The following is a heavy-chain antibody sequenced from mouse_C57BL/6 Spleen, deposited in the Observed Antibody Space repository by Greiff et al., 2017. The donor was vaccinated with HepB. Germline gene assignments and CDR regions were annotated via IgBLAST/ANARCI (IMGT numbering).Heavy chain of an antibody. CDR2: INPNNGGT. CDR1: GYTFTDYN. CDR3: ARWHYGSRSFDY. V-gene: IGHV1-18*01. J-gene: IGHJ2*01. D-gene: IGHD1-1*01. Sequence: EVQLQQSGPELVKPGASVKIPCKASGYTFTDYNMDWVKQSHGKSLEWIGDINPNNGGTIYNQKFKGKATLTVDKSSSTAYMELRSLTSEDTAVYYCARWHYGSRSFDYWGQGTTLTVSS.